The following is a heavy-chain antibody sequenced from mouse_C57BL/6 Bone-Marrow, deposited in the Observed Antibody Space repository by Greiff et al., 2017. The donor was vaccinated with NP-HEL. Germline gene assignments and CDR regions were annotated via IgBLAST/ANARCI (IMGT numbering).Heavy chain of an antibody. D-gene: IGHD4-1*01. CDR1: GYTFTDYY. CDR2: INPNNGGT. Sequence: EVMLQQSGPELVKPGASVKISCKASGYTFTDYYMNWVKQSHGKSLEWIGDINPNNGGTSYNQKFKGKATLTVDKSSSTAYMELRSLTSEDSAVYYCAKDWSYYYAMDYWGQGTSVTVSS. CDR3: AKDWSYYYAMDY. J-gene: IGHJ4*01. V-gene: IGHV1-26*01.